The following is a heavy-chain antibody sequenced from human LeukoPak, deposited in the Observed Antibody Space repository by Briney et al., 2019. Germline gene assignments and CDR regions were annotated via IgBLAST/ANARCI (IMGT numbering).Heavy chain of an antibody. V-gene: IGHV4-59*01. CDR1: GGSISSYY. CDR3: ARTRFVVVPAAKDNWFDP. CDR2: IYYSGST. Sequence: PSQTLSLTCTVSGGSISSYYWSWIRQPPGKGLEWIGYIYYSGSTNYNPSLKSRVTISVDTSKNQFSLKLSSVTAVDTAVYYCARTRFVVVPAAKDNWFDPWGQGTLVTVSS. D-gene: IGHD2-2*01. J-gene: IGHJ5*02.